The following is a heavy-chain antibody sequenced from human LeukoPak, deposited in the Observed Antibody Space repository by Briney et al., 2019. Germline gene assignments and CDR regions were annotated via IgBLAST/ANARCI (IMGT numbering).Heavy chain of an antibody. CDR2: IYSGGST. D-gene: IGHD6-6*01. J-gene: IGHJ4*02. CDR1: GFTVSSNY. CDR3: ARDRVSSSSQDY. V-gene: IGHV3-66*02. Sequence: GGSLRLSCAASGFTVSSNYMSWVRKAPGKGLEWVSVIYSGGSTYYADSVKGRFTISRDNSKNTLYLQMNSLRAEDTAVYYCARDRVSSSSQDYWGQGTLVTVSS.